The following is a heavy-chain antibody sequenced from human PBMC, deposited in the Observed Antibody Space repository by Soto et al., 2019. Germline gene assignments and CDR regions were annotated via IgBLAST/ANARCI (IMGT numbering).Heavy chain of an antibody. J-gene: IGHJ6*02. CDR3: ARFEGGASGTYGLDV. Sequence: VQLLESGGGLVQPGGSLGLSCAGSGFTFGNYAMSWVRQAPGKGLEWVSVLSNSGGTTYYADSVKGRFTISRDNFKNTLYLQLDSLRAEDTAMYYCARFEGGASGTYGLDVWGQGTTVTVSS. CDR2: LSNSGGTT. V-gene: IGHV3-23*01. CDR1: GFTFGNYA. D-gene: IGHD3-10*01.